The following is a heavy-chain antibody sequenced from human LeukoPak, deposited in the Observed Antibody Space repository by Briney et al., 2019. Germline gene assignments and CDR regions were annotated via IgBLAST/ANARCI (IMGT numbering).Heavy chain of an antibody. D-gene: IGHD4-17*01. CDR3: AREGDYGDYYWFDP. Sequence: EASVTVSCKASGGTFSSYAISWVRQAPGQGLEWMGGIIPIFGTANYAQKFQGRVTITADESTSTAYMELSSLRSEDTAVYYCAREGDYGDYYWFDPWGQGTLVTVSS. V-gene: IGHV1-69*13. CDR1: GGTFSSYA. J-gene: IGHJ5*02. CDR2: IIPIFGTA.